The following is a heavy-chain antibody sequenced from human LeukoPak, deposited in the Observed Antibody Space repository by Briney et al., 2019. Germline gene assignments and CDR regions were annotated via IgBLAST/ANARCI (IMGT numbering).Heavy chain of an antibody. Sequence: SETLSLTCAVSDDSFSGHYWTWIRQPPGKGLEWIGYISYIGSTNYTPSLKSRVTISIDTSKNQFSLKLSCVTAADTAVYYCARDLVTVTKGFDIWGQGTMVSVSS. CDR2: ISYIGST. CDR1: DDSFSGHY. V-gene: IGHV4-59*11. CDR3: ARDLVTVTKGFDI. D-gene: IGHD4-17*01. J-gene: IGHJ3*02.